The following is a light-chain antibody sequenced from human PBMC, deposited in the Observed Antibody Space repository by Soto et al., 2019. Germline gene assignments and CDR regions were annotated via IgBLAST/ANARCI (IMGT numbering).Light chain of an antibody. CDR1: NIGSKS. J-gene: IGLJ2*01. Sequence: SYELTQPPSVSVAPGKTARITYGGNNIGSKSVHWYQQKPGQAPVLVIYYDSDRPSGIPERFSGSNSGNTATLTISRVQARDEDEYYLQVWDSSREHPFGGGTKLAVL. V-gene: IGLV3-21*04. CDR3: QVWDSSREHP. CDR2: YDS.